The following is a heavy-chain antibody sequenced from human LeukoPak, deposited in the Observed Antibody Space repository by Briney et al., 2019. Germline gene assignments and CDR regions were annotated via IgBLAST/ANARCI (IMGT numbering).Heavy chain of an antibody. J-gene: IGHJ6*02. D-gene: IGHD5/OR15-5a*01. CDR2: ISSSSDYI. V-gene: IGHV3-21*01. CDR1: GFTFSDYS. CDR3: ARRRSVSNYKGLDV. Sequence: GGSLRLSCPASGFTFSDYSMSWVRQAPGKGLEGVSSISSSSDYIYYANSVKGRFTISRDNPKNALYLQMNSLRAEDTAVYYCARRRSVSNYKGLDVWGQGTTVTVSS.